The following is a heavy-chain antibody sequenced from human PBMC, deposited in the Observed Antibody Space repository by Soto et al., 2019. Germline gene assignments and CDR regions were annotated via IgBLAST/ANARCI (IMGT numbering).Heavy chain of an antibody. CDR2: IKSKTDGGTT. CDR3: TXEGRFWSGYFFYYGMDV. V-gene: IGHV3-15*01. CDR1: GFTFSNAW. J-gene: IGHJ6*02. Sequence: GGSLRLSCAASGFTFSNAWMSWVRQAPGKGLEWVGRIKSKTDGGTTDYAAPVKGRFTISRDDSKNTLYLQMNSLKTEDTAVYYCTXEGRFWSGYFFYYGMDVWGQGTTVTVSS. D-gene: IGHD3-3*01.